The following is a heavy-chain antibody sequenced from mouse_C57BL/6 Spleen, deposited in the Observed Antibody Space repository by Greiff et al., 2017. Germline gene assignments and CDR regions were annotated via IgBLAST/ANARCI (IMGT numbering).Heavy chain of an antibody. CDR2: IRNKANNHAT. J-gene: IGHJ3*01. D-gene: IGHD4-1*01. Sequence: EVQRVESGGGLVQPGGSMKLSCAASGFTFSDAWMDWVRQSPEKGLEWVAEIRNKANNHATYYAESVKGRFTISSYDSKSSVYLQMNSLRAEDTGIYYCTRSLGRAFAYWGQGTLVTVSA. V-gene: IGHV6-6*01. CDR3: TRSLGRAFAY. CDR1: GFTFSDAW.